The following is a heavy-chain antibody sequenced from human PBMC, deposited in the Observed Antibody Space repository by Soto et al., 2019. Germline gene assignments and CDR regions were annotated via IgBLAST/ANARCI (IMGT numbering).Heavy chain of an antibody. J-gene: IGHJ6*02. D-gene: IGHD2-2*01. V-gene: IGHV1-69*01. CDR3: ARSQGSSTSLDIYYYYYYGMDV. CDR1: GGTFSSYA. Sequence: QVQLVQSGAEVKKPGSSVKVSCKASGGTFSSYAISWVRQAPGQGLEGMGGIIPISGTANYAQKFQGRVTITADESKSTAYMELSSLKSEDTAVYYCARSQGSSTSLDIYYYYYYGMDVWGQGTTVTVSS. CDR2: IIPISGTA.